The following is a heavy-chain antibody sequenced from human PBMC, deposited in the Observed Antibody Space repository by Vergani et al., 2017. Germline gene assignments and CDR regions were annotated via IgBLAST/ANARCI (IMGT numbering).Heavy chain of an antibody. CDR3: ARRSSSGDYYYSYMDV. Sequence: QVQLVQSGAEVKKPGASVKVSCKASGYTFSTYGICWVRQAPGQGLEWMGWISAYNGNTNYPEKFQGRLTMTTDTSTRTAYMELRSLRSDDTAVYYCARRSSSGDYYYSYMDVWGKGTTVTVSS. CDR2: ISAYNGNT. V-gene: IGHV1-18*01. CDR1: GYTFSTYG. D-gene: IGHD6-6*01. J-gene: IGHJ6*03.